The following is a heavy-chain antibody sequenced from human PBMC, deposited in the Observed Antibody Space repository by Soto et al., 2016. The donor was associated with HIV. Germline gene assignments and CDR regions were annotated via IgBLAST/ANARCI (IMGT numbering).Heavy chain of an antibody. CDR2: IKSKTDGGTT. CDR3: TTLKYYYDSTPGDY. D-gene: IGHD3-22*01. CDR1: GFTFSNAW. J-gene: IGHJ4*02. V-gene: IGHV3-15*01. Sequence: EVQLVESGGGLVKPGGSLRLSCAASGFTFSNAWMSWVRQAPGKGLEWVGRIKSKTDGGTTDYAAPVKGRFTISRDDSKNTLYLQMNSLKTEDTAVYYCTTLKYYYDSTPGDYWGQGTLVTVSS.